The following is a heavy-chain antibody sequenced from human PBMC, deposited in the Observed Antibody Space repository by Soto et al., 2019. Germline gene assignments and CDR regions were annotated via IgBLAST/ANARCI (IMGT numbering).Heavy chain of an antibody. D-gene: IGHD5-18*01. CDR3: ARGVGYTYGFCVC. CDR1: NGSLDGYY. CDR2: INHSWST. V-gene: IGHV4-34*01. J-gene: IGHJ1*01. Sequence: QVQLQQWGAGLLKPSETLSLTCAVQNGSLDGYYSSWIPQPPGKGLEWVGEINHSWSTHFNPSLKRRVSMSVDTSEHLGSLQRSSVTAADTAVYFCARGVGYTYGFCVCWGPGTLVTVS.